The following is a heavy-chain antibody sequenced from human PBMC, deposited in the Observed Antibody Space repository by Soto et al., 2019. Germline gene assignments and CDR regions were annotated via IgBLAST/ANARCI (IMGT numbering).Heavy chain of an antibody. Sequence: QVQLEQSGAEVKKPGASVKVSCKASGYIFTDYYLHWVRQAPGQGLEWMGWINPATGATKYKQNLEGSLALTRHTTKSTGFMYLSRLKSDNSATYYGASKRSGGTFDAWAQGTLVTVSS. V-gene: IGHV1-2*02. CDR2: INPATGAT. J-gene: IGHJ3*01. CDR3: ASKRSGGTFDA. CDR1: GYIFTDYY.